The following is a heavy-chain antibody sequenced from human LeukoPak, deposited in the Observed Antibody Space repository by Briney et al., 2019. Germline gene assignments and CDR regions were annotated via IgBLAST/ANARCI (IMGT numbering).Heavy chain of an antibody. J-gene: IGHJ3*02. CDR2: IYYSGST. CDR3: ARVGDYVWGSYPVNDAFDI. CDR1: GGSISSYY. Sequence: SETLSLTCTVSGGSISSYYWSWIRQPPGKGLEWIGYIYYSGSTNYNPSLKSRVTISVDTSKNQFSLKLSSVTAADTAVYYCARVGDYVWGSYPVNDAFDIWGQGTMVTVSS. D-gene: IGHD3-16*02. V-gene: IGHV4-59*01.